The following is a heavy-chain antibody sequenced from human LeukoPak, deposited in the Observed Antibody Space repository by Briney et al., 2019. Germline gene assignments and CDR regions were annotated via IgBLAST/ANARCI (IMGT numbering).Heavy chain of an antibody. J-gene: IGHJ4*02. CDR1: GFMFSRYT. D-gene: IGHD3-3*01. V-gene: IGHV3-48*01. CDR3: ARGITIFGVVTPFDY. Sequence: GGSLRLSCAASGFMFSRYTMNWVRQAPGKGLEWVSYISSSSSTIYYADSVKGRFTISRDNAKNSLYLQMNSLRAEDTAVYYCARGITIFGVVTPFDYWGQGTLVTVSS. CDR2: ISSSSSTI.